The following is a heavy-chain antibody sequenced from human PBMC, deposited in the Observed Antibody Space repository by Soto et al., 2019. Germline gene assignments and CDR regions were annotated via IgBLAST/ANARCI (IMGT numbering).Heavy chain of an antibody. Sequence: SETLSLACTVSGGSISSSSYYWGWIRQPPGKGLEWIGSIYYSGSTYYNPSLKSRVTISVDASKNQFSLKLSSVTAADTAVYYCASLNSRNYNYYGMDVWGQGTTVS. V-gene: IGHV4-39*01. J-gene: IGHJ6*02. D-gene: IGHD6-13*01. CDR2: IYYSGST. CDR1: GGSISSSSYY. CDR3: ASLNSRNYNYYGMDV.